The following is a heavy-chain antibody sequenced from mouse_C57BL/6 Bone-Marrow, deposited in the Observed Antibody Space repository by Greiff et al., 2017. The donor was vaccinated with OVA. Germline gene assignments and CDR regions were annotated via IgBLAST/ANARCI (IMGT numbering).Heavy chain of an antibody. CDR1: GFNIKDDY. V-gene: IGHV14-4*01. J-gene: IGHJ3*01. Sequence: VQLQQSGAELVRPGASVKLSCTASGFNIKDDYMHWVKQRPEQGLEWIGWIDPENGDTEYASKFQGKANITADTSSNTAYLQLSSLTSEDTAVYYCTGGLLQAWVAYWGQGTLVTVSA. CDR3: TGGLLQAWVAY. D-gene: IGHD3-1*01. CDR2: IDPENGDT.